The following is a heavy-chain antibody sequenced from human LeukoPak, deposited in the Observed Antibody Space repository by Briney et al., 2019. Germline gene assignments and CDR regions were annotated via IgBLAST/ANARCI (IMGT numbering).Heavy chain of an antibody. CDR2: IRYDGSNK. CDR1: GFTFSSYG. CDR3: AKEGVDAAMVQDY. D-gene: IGHD5-18*01. J-gene: IGHJ4*02. V-gene: IGHV3-30*02. Sequence: PRGSLRLSCAASGFTFSSYGMHWVRQAPGKGLEWVAFIRYDGSNKYYADSVKGRFTISRDNSKNTLYLQMNSLRAEDTAVYYCAKEGVDAAMVQDYWGQGTLVTVSS.